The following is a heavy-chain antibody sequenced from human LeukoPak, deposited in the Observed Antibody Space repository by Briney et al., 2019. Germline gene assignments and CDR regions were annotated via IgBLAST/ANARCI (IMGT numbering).Heavy chain of an antibody. V-gene: IGHV1-2*02. Sequence: EASVKVSCKASGYTFTGYYMHWVRQAPGQGFEWMGWINPNSGGTNYAQKFQGRVTMTRDTSISTAHMELSRLRSDDTAVYYCARANPLYCGSTTCLFDYWGQGTLVTVSS. J-gene: IGHJ4*02. CDR1: GYTFTGYY. CDR3: ARANPLYCGSTTCLFDY. CDR2: INPNSGGT. D-gene: IGHD2-2*01.